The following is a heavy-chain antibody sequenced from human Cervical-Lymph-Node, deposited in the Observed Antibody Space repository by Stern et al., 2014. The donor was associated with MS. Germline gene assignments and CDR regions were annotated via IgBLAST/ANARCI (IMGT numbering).Heavy chain of an antibody. Sequence: QVTLRESGPTLVKPTQTLTLTCTCSGFSLTTSGGGVGWIRQSPGKALEWLALIYWDDDKRYSPSLESRLTITQDTSKNQVALTMTNMDPGDTATYYCAHRVVALVRGVTQFDYWGRGTLVTVSS. J-gene: IGHJ4*02. CDR1: GFSLTTSGGG. D-gene: IGHD3-10*01. CDR3: AHRVVALVRGVTQFDY. CDR2: IYWDDDK. V-gene: IGHV2-5*02.